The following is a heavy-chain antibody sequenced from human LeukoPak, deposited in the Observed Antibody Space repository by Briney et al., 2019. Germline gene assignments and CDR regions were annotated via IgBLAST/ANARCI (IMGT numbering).Heavy chain of an antibody. D-gene: IGHD1-26*01. J-gene: IGHJ4*02. CDR1: GFTLSSYW. CDR2: INTDGSTT. V-gene: IGHV3-74*01. Sequence: GGSLRLSCAGSGFTLSSYWIHWVRQGPGKGLVWVSRINTDGSTTTYGDSVKGRFTISRDNAKNTVFLQMNSLRAEDTAVYYCARAGSYRFDYWGRGTLVTVSS. CDR3: ARAGSYRFDY.